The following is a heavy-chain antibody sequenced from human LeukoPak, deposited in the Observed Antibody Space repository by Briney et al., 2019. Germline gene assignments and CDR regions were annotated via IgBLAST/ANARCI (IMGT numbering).Heavy chain of an antibody. Sequence: ASVKVSCKASGYTFTSYGISWVRQAPGQGLEWMGWISAYNGNTNYAQKLQGRVTMTTDTSTSTAYMELRSLRSDDTAVYYWSRDRPSGCSCYSRVCFYFLGQGTLVTVSS. V-gene: IGHV1-18*01. CDR1: GYTFTSYG. CDR3: SRDRPSGCSCYSRVCFYF. D-gene: IGHD2-15*01. J-gene: IGHJ4*02. CDR2: ISAYNGNT.